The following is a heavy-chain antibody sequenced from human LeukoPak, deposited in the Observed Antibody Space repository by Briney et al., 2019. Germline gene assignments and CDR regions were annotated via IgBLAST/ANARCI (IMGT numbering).Heavy chain of an antibody. V-gene: IGHV4-59*01. CDR1: GGSIDSYY. CDR3: AREDPQTRVPEGLDV. J-gene: IGHJ6*02. Sequence: SETLSLTCAVSGGSIDSYYWSWLRQPPGRALEWIGYIYFTGITNYNPSLKSRVTISVDTSRNQFSLSLTSVTAADTAVYYCAREDPQTRVPEGLDVWGQGTTVTVSS. D-gene: IGHD4/OR15-4a*01. CDR2: IYFTGIT.